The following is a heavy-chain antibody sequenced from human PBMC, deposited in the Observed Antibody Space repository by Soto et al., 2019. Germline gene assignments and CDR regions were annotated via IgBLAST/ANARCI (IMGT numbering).Heavy chain of an antibody. CDR1: GDSFSAYY. Sequence: QVQLVQSGAKVKKPGASVKVSCKTSGDSFSAYYLHWGGQAPGQGLEWLGWINPNGGATKYAQKFRGRVAMTRDTSIRTAYLELTSLRSDDTAIYYCARESGGATATLDYYYFYMDVWGKGTTVTVSS. D-gene: IGHD5-12*01. J-gene: IGHJ6*03. V-gene: IGHV1-2*02. CDR2: INPNGGAT. CDR3: ARESGGATATLDYYYFYMDV.